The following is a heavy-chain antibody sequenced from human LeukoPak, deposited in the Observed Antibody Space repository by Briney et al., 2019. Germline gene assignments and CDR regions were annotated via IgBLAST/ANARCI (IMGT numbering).Heavy chain of an antibody. V-gene: IGHV3-33*01. J-gene: IGHJ5*02. Sequence: GGSLRLSCAASGFTFSSYGMHWVRQAPGKGLEWVAVIWYDGSNKYYADSVKGRFTISRDNSKNTLYLQMNSLRAEDTAVYYCARGEGALYCGSTSCFDWFDPWGQGTLVTVSS. CDR1: GFTFSSYG. CDR3: ARGEGALYCGSTSCFDWFDP. CDR2: IWYDGSNK. D-gene: IGHD2-2*01.